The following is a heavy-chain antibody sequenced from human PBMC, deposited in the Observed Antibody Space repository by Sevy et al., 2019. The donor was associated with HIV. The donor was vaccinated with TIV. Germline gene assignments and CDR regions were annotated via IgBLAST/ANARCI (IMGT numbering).Heavy chain of an antibody. J-gene: IGHJ5*02. D-gene: IGHD3-16*02. CDR3: ARDLGAYDYVWGSYRYGFDP. V-gene: IGHV7-4-1*02. Sequence: ASVKVSCKASGYTFTSYAMNWVRQAPGQGLEWMGWINTNTGNPTYPQGFTGRFVFSLDTSVSTAYLQISSLKAEDTAVYYCARDLGAYDYVWGSYRYGFDPWGQGTLVTVSS. CDR1: GYTFTSYA. CDR2: INTNTGNP.